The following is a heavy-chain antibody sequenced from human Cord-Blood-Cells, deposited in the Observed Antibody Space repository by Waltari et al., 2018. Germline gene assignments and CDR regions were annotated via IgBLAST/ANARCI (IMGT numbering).Heavy chain of an antibody. CDR3: ARDRTGEVDGAFDI. D-gene: IGHD7-27*01. V-gene: IGHV1-3*01. CDR2: INAGNGNT. CDR1: GSTFTSYA. J-gene: IGHJ3*02. Sequence: QVQLVQSGAEVKKPGASVKVSCRASGSTFTSYAMHWVRHAPGQRLEWMGWINAGNGNTKYSQKFQGRVTITRDTSASTAYMELSSLRSEDTAVYYCARDRTGEVDGAFDIWGQGTMVTVSS.